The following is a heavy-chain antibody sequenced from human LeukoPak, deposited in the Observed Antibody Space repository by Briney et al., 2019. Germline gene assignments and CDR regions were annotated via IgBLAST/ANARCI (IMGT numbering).Heavy chain of an antibody. D-gene: IGHD6-19*01. CDR3: AKGPQWLPPGDYFDY. CDR2: ISGSGDIT. CDR1: GFTFNNYA. Sequence: PGGSLRLSCAAPGFTFNNYAMSWVRQAPGKGLEWVSAISGSGDITYYADSVKGRFTISRDNSKNTLYLQMNSLRAEDTAVYYCAKGPQWLPPGDYFDYWGQGPLVTVSS. V-gene: IGHV3-23*01. J-gene: IGHJ4*02.